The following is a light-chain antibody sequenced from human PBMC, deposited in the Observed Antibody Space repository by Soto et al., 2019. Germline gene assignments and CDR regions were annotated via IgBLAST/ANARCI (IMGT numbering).Light chain of an antibody. CDR3: CSYAGNTALV. CDR2: SNN. CDR1: SSNIGGTNY. J-gene: IGLJ2*01. V-gene: IGLV1-47*02. Sequence: QSVLTQPPSASGTPGQKVFISCSGSSSNIGGTNYAYWYQQLPGAAPKLLMHSNNLRPSGVPERISGSKFGTAASLAISGLRSEDEAVYYCCSYAGNTALVFGGGTKVTVL.